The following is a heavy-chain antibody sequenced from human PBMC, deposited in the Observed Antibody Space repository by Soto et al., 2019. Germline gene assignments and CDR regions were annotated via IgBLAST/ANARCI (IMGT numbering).Heavy chain of an antibody. D-gene: IGHD2-21*02. CDR2: IYYSGST. J-gene: IGHJ6*02. Sequence: SETLSLTCAVSGYSISSSNWWGWIRQHPGKGLEWIGYIYYSGSTYYNPSLKSRVTISVDTSKNQFSLKLSSVTAADTAVYYWARVCGGDCHHGMDVWGQGTTGTFS. CDR3: ARVCGGDCHHGMDV. CDR1: GYSISSSNW. V-gene: IGHV4-28*03.